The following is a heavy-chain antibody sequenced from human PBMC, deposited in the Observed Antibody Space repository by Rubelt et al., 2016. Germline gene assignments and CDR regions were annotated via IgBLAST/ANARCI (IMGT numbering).Heavy chain of an antibody. V-gene: IGHV4-39*07. D-gene: IGHD1-7*01. CDR1: GGSISSSNYY. CDR2: IYYSGST. J-gene: IGHJ4*02. CDR3: ARDSTGWNYYFDY. Sequence: TLSLTCTVSGGSISSSNYYWGWIRQPPGKGLEWIGSIYYSGSTYYNPSLKSRVTISVDTSKNQFSLKVSSVTASDTAVYYCARDSTGWNYYFDYWGQGTLVTVSS.